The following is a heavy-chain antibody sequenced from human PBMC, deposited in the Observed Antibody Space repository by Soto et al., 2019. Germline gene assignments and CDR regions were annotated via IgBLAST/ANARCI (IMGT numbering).Heavy chain of an antibody. Sequence: WSLRLSCTASVFTFGEFAMSWLRQAPGKGLECVGFIRSKAYGGTTEYAASVKGRFTISRDDSKSIAYLQMNSLKTEDTAVYYCSRPRIRSGYYPGPFQHWGQGTLVTVPQ. D-gene: IGHD3-22*01. V-gene: IGHV3-49*03. CDR2: IRSKAYGGTT. J-gene: IGHJ1*01. CDR3: SRPRIRSGYYPGPFQH. CDR1: VFTFGEFA.